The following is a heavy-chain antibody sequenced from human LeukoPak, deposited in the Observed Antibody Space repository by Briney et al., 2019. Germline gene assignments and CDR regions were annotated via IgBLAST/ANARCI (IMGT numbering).Heavy chain of an antibody. CDR1: GFTFSSYW. Sequence: GGSLRLSCAASGFTFSSYWMHWVRQVPGKGLVWVSHINNDGSSTSYADSVKGRFTISRDNAKNTLYLQMNSLRDEDTAVYYSARVRGGDTKDFDYWGQGTLVTVSS. V-gene: IGHV3-74*01. CDR3: ARVRGGDTKDFDY. D-gene: IGHD2-8*01. J-gene: IGHJ4*02. CDR2: INNDGSST.